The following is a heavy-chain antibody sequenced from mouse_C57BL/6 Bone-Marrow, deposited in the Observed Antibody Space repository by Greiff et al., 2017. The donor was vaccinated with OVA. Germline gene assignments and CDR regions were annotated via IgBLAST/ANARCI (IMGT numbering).Heavy chain of an antibody. J-gene: IGHJ2*01. Sequence: QVQLQQSGPELVKPEASVKISCKASGYAFSSSWMNWVKQRPGKGLEWIGRIYPGDGDTNYNGKFKGKATLTADKSSSTAYMQLSSLTSEDSAVYFCARSPDYWGQGTTLTVSS. CDR1: GYAFSSSW. CDR3: ARSPDY. V-gene: IGHV1-82*01. CDR2: IYPGDGDT.